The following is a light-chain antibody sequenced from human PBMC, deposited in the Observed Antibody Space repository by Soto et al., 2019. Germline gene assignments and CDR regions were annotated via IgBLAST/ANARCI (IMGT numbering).Light chain of an antibody. J-gene: IGKJ4*01. CDR3: QQYGNSPLT. CDR2: GAS. Sequence: EIVMTQSPATLSVSPGERATLSCRASQSVSSKLAWYQQKPGQAPRLLIYGASTRATGIPARFSGSGSGTEFTLTISSLQSEDFALYYCQQYGNSPLTFGGGTKVEIK. CDR1: QSVSSK. V-gene: IGKV3-15*01.